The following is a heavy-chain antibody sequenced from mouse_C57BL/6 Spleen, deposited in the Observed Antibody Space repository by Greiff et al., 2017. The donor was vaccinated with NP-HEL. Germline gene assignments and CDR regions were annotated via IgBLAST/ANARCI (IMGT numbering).Heavy chain of an antibody. CDR3: TRSRDGYYVFYFDY. J-gene: IGHJ2*01. V-gene: IGHV1-15*01. D-gene: IGHD2-3*01. CDR1: GYTFTDYE. CDR2: IDPETGGT. Sequence: QVQLQQSGAELVRPGASVTLSCKASGYTFTDYEMHWVKQTPVHGLEWIGAIDPETGGTAYNQKFKGKAILTADKSSSTAYMELRSLTSEDSAVYYCTRSRDGYYVFYFDYWGQGTTLTVSS.